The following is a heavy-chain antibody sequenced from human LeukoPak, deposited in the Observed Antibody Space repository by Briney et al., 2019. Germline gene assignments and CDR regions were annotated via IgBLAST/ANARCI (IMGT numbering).Heavy chain of an antibody. CDR2: ISSSSSYI. D-gene: IGHD1-26*01. CDR1: GFTFFSYT. Sequence: GGSLRLSCAASGFTFFSYTMNWVRQAPGKGLEWVSSISSSSSYIYYADSVKGRFTISRDNAKNSLYLQMNSLRAEDTAVYYCAKDKSEWELKTFDYWGQGTLVTVSS. CDR3: AKDKSEWELKTFDY. V-gene: IGHV3-21*04. J-gene: IGHJ4*02.